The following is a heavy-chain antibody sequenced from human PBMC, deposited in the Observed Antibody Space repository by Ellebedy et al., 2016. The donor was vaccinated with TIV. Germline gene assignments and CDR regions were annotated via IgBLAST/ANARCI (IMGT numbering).Heavy chain of an antibody. CDR2: ISGSGGDT. Sequence: GESLKISXAASGFTFSSYAMNWVRQAPGKGLEWVSGISGSGGDTYYADSVKGRFTISRDNSKNTLYLQMNSLRAEDTAVYYCAKDEVRSSIEPYYFDYWGQGTLVTVSS. J-gene: IGHJ4*02. CDR1: GFTFSSYA. CDR3: AKDEVRSSIEPYYFDY. V-gene: IGHV3-23*01. D-gene: IGHD6-13*01.